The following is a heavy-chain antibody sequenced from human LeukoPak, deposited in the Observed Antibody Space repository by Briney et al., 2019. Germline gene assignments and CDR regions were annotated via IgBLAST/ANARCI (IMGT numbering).Heavy chain of an antibody. CDR3: ARVRYGSGTYHESPSFDY. V-gene: IGHV1-18*04. J-gene: IGHJ4*02. D-gene: IGHD3-10*01. CDR2: IRVYNGNT. Sequence: GASVKVSCKASGYTFPTYTITWVRQAPGQGLEWMGWIRVYNGNTNYAQKLQGRVSMTTDTSTSTAYMELRSLISDDTAFYYCARVRYGSGTYHESPSFDYWGQGTLVTVSS. CDR1: GYTFPTYT.